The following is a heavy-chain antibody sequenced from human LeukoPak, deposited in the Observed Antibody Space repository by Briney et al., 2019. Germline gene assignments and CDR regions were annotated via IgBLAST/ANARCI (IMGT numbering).Heavy chain of an antibody. D-gene: IGHD3-10*01. CDR3: AGFTPAVDY. CDR1: GYSISSGHY. V-gene: IGHV4-38-2*01. Sequence: SETLSLTCAVSGYSISSGHYWGWIRQPPGKGLEWIGSIYHSGGTYYIPSLKSRVTISVDTSKNQFSLKMKSVTAADTAVYYCAGFTPAVDYCSQGTLVTVSS. CDR2: IYHSGGT. J-gene: IGHJ4*02.